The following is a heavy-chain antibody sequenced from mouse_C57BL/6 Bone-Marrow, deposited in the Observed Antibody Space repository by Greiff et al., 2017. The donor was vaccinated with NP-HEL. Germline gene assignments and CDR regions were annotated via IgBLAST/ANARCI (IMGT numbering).Heavy chain of an antibody. Sequence: VKLIESGPGLVQPSQSLSITCTVSGFSLTSYGVHWVRQSPGKGLEWLGVIWRGGSTDYNAAFMSRLSITKDNSKSQVFFKMNSLQADDTAIYYCAKKYYGSGELAYWGQGTLVTVSA. D-gene: IGHD1-1*01. J-gene: IGHJ3*01. CDR2: IWRGGST. V-gene: IGHV2-5*01. CDR3: AKKYYGSGELAY. CDR1: GFSLTSYG.